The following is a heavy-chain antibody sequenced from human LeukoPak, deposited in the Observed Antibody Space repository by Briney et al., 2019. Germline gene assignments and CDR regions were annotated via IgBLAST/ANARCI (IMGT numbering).Heavy chain of an antibody. V-gene: IGHV3-7*01. J-gene: IGHJ4*02. CDR1: GFTFSNYW. CDR3: ARDVVGALDY. CDR2: IRPDGGER. Sequence: GGSLRLSCAASGFTFSNYWMSWVRQAPGKGLEWVANIRPDGGERNYVDSVKGRFTISRDNGMNSLYLQMHSLRAEDTAVYYCARDVVGALDYWGQGTLVTVSS. D-gene: IGHD1-26*01.